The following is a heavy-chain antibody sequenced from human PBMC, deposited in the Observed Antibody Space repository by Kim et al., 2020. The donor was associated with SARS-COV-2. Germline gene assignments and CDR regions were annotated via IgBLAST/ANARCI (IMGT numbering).Heavy chain of an antibody. CDR3: ATTPTNFYYYHVDV. V-gene: IGHV3-48*03. D-gene: IGHD1-7*01. CDR2: MSRSGSTT. Sequence: EGSLRLSCAASNFSLTTYDMMWVRQAPGKGLQWIAYMSRSGSTTYYADSVKGRFTISRDSAGNTLYLHMSSLRADDTAVYHCATTPTNFYYYHVDVWG. J-gene: IGHJ6*03. CDR1: NFSLTTYD.